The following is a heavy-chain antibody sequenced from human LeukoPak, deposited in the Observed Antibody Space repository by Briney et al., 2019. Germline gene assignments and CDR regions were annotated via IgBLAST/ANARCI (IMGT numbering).Heavy chain of an antibody. D-gene: IGHD3-3*01. J-gene: IGHJ5*02. CDR1: GGSISSYY. V-gene: IGHV4-59*01. Sequence: SETLSLTCTVSGGSISSYYWTWIRQPPGKGLEWIGDIYYSGSTNYNPSLKRRVAISVDTSKNQFSLKLSSVAAADTAVYHCARVGFWSGYYSWFDPWGQGTLVTVSS. CDR3: ARVGFWSGYYSWFDP. CDR2: IYYSGST.